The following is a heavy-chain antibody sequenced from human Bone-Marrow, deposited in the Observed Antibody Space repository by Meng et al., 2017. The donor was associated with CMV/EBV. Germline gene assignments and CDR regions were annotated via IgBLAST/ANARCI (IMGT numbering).Heavy chain of an antibody. J-gene: IGHJ4*02. CDR3: AREGGSYYFDY. D-gene: IGHD1-26*01. Sequence: SVKVSCKASGGTFSSYAISWVRQAPGQGLEWMGGIIPIFGTANYAQKFQGRVTITTDESTSTDYMELSSLRSEGTAVYYCAREGGSYYFDYWGQGTLVTVSS. CDR1: GGTFSSYA. V-gene: IGHV1-69*05. CDR2: IIPIFGTA.